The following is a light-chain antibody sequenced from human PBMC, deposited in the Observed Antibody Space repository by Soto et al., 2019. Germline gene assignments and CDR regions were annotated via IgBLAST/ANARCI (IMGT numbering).Light chain of an antibody. J-gene: IGKJ4*01. CDR2: AAS. CDR1: QGISSY. CDR3: QQYYSYILT. V-gene: IGKV1-8*01. Sequence: AIRMTQSPSSLSASTGDRVTITCRASQGISSYLAWYQQKPGKAPKLLIYAASTLQSGVPSRLRGSGSGTDFTITISCMKYEDFETYYCQQYYSYILTFGGGTKVDIK.